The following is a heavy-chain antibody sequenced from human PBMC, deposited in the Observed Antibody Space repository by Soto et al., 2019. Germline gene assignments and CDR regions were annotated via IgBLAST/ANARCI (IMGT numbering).Heavy chain of an antibody. V-gene: IGHV4-59*12. CDR2: IYYGGST. CDR1: GGSISPYY. Sequence: SETLSLTCTVSGGSISPYYWSWIRQPPGKGLEWVGYIYYGGSTYYNPSLKSRVTISVDTSKNQFSLKLSSVTAADTAVYYCARVRFLEWFFLVYFDYWGQGTLVTVSS. D-gene: IGHD3-3*01. CDR3: ARVRFLEWFFLVYFDY. J-gene: IGHJ4*02.